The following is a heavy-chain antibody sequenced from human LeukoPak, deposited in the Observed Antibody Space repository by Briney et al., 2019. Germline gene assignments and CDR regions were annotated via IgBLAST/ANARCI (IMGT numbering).Heavy chain of an antibody. J-gene: IGHJ4*02. Sequence: GGSLRLSCAASGFTFDDYAMHWVRQAPGKGLEWVSGISWNSGSIGYADSVKGRFTISRDNAKNSLYLQMNSLGAEDTALYYCAKDMTTVTTYYFDYWGQGTLVTVSS. CDR2: ISWNSGSI. CDR1: GFTFDDYA. CDR3: AKDMTTVTTYYFDY. V-gene: IGHV3-9*01. D-gene: IGHD4-17*01.